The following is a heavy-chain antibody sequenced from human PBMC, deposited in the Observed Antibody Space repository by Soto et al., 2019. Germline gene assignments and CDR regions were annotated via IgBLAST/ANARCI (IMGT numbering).Heavy chain of an antibody. Sequence: GASVKLSCKASGYTFTSYDINWVRQATGQGLEWMGWMNPNSGNTGYAQKFQGRVTMTRNTSISTAYMELSSLRSEDTAVYYCATPPCSRRCLISSAGTTGTWTCRLIWWLDS. CDR1: GYTFTSYD. J-gene: IGHJ5*01. CDR2: MNPNSGNT. D-gene: IGHD1-7*01. V-gene: IGHV1-8*01. CDR3: ATPPCSRRCLISSAGTTGTWTCRLIWWLDS.